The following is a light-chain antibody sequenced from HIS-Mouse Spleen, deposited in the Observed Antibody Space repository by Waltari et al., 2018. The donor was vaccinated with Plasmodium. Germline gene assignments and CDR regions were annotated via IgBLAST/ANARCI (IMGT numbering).Light chain of an antibody. CDR1: TSDVGSINF. V-gene: IGLV2-23*01. Sequence: QPALTHPASVSGSPGHSTTISCTGTTSDVGSINFFSWYQQHPGKAPKLMIYEGSKRPSGVSNRFSGSKSGNTASLTISGLQAEDEADYYCCSYAGSRMVFGGGTKLTVL. CDR3: CSYAGSRMV. CDR2: EGS. J-gene: IGLJ2*01.